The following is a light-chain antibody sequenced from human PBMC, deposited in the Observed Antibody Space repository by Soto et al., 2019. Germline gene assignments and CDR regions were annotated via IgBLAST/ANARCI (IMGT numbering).Light chain of an antibody. CDR2: GAI. Sequence: EIVMTQSPATLSVSPGERVTLSCRASQSVSSNLAWYQQKPGQAPRLLLYGAITRATGIPVRFSGSESGTEFTLTISSLQSEDLGVYYCQQYNDWPLTFGGGTKVEI. CDR1: QSVSSN. V-gene: IGKV3-15*01. CDR3: QQYNDWPLT. J-gene: IGKJ4*01.